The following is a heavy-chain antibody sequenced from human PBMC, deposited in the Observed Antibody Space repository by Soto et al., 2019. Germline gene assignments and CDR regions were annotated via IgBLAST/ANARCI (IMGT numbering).Heavy chain of an antibody. CDR1: GFTFSDYY. CDR3: ARDNAVAVAAYGMDV. J-gene: IGHJ6*02. D-gene: IGHD6-19*01. Sequence: PGGSLRLSCAASGFTFSDYYMSWIRQAPGKGLEWVSYISSSSSYTNYADSVKGRFTISRDNAKNSLYLQMNSLRAEDTAVYYCARDNAVAVAAYGMDVWGQGTTVTVSS. V-gene: IGHV3-11*05. CDR2: ISSSSSYT.